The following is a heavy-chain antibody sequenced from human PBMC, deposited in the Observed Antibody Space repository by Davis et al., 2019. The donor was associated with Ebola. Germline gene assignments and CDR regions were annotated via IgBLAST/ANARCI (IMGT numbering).Heavy chain of an antibody. D-gene: IGHD2-15*01. CDR2: ISYGDGNYR. Sequence: GESLKISCVASGFTFTNYAIHWVRQAPGKGLEWVLVISYGDGNYRYYADSVKGRFTISRDNSKNTLYLQMNSLRPEDTAVYFCAKQKVSSAIYFVACDPWGQGTLVTVSS. V-gene: IGHV3-30-3*02. CDR3: AKQKVSSAIYFVACDP. CDR1: GFTFTNYA. J-gene: IGHJ5*02.